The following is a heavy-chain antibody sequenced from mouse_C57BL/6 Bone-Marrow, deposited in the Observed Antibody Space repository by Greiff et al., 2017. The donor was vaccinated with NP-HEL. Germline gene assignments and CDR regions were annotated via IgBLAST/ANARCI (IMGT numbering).Heavy chain of an antibody. D-gene: IGHD2-3*01. CDR2: IHPNSGST. Sequence: VQLQQSGAELVKPGASVKLSCKASGYTFTSYWMHWVKQRPGQGLEWIGMIHPNSGSTNYNEKFKSKATLTVDKSSSTAYMQLSSLTSEDSAVYYCARDDLAWFAYWGQGTLVTVSA. CDR3: ARDDLAWFAY. CDR1: GYTFTSYW. V-gene: IGHV1-64*01. J-gene: IGHJ3*01.